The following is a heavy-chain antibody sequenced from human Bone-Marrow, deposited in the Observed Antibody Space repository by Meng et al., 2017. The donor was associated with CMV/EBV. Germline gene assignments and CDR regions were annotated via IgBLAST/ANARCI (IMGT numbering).Heavy chain of an antibody. J-gene: IGHJ5*02. D-gene: IGHD3-16*01. CDR2: ISSSSSYI. Sequence: GGSLRLSCAASGFTFSSYSMNWVRQAPGKGLEWVSSISSSSSYIYYADSVKGRFTISRDNAKNSLYLQMNSLRAEDTAVYYCARVWGGDNWFDPWGQGILVTVSS. CDR1: GFTFSSYS. CDR3: ARVWGGDNWFDP. V-gene: IGHV3-21*01.